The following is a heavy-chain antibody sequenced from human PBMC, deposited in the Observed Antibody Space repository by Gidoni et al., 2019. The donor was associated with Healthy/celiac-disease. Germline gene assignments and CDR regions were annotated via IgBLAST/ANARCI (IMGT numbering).Heavy chain of an antibody. CDR1: GFTLISYS. CDR3: ARVQEYSSSWAGAFDI. CDR2: ISSSSSYI. D-gene: IGHD6-13*01. J-gene: IGHJ3*02. Sequence: EVQLVESGGGLVKPGGSMRLSCAASGFTLISYSMNWVRQAPGKRLEWVSSISSSSSYIYYADSVKGRFTISRDNAKNSLYLQMNSLRAEDTAVYYCARVQEYSSSWAGAFDIWGQGTMVTVSS. V-gene: IGHV3-21*01.